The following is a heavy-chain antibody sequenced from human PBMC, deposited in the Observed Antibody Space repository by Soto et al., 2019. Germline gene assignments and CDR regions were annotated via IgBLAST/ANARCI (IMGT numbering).Heavy chain of an antibody. J-gene: IGHJ4*02. CDR3: ARGPGWTASSAPFDY. D-gene: IGHD6-19*01. Sequence: SETLSLTCAVYGGSFSGYYWSWIRQPPGKGLEWIAEINHSGSTNYILSLKSRVTISVDTSKNQFSLKLRSVTAADTAVYYCARGPGWTASSAPFDYWGQATLVTVSS. CDR1: GGSFSGYY. CDR2: INHSGST. V-gene: IGHV4-34*01.